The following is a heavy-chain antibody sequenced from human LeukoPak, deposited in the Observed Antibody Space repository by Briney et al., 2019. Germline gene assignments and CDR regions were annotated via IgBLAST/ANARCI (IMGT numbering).Heavy chain of an antibody. Sequence: SETLSLTCTVSSGSISSNNYYWGWIRQPPGKGLRWIGNIYYSGSTYYNPSLKSRVIISVDTSKNQFSLKLSSVTAADTAVYFCARLGTGDCSGTCYGFDCWGQGTLVTVSS. D-gene: IGHD2-2*01. CDR3: ARLGTGDCSGTCYGFDC. V-gene: IGHV4-39*01. CDR2: IYYSGST. J-gene: IGHJ4*02. CDR1: SGSISSNNYY.